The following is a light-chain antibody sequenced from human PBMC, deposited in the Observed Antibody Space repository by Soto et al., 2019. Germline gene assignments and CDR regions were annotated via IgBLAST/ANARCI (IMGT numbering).Light chain of an antibody. CDR2: GSS. CDR3: QQYNNWPYT. Sequence: EIVMTQSPATLSVSPGERATLSCRASQIVSSNLAWYQQKPGQAPRLLIHGSSTRATGIPARFSGSGSGTEFTLTISSLQSEDFAVYYCQQYNNWPYTFGQGTKVEIK. J-gene: IGKJ2*01. V-gene: IGKV3-15*01. CDR1: QIVSSN.